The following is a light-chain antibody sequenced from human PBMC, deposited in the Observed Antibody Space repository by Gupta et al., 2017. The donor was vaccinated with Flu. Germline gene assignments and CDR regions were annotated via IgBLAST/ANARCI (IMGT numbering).Light chain of an antibody. CDR2: GAS. Sequence: ERATLSCRASQSVSDNFLAWHQLKPGQAPRHLIYGASSRATGIPDRFRGRGSGTEFNLTISTLEPEDFAVYYCQQYGSLPLTFGGGTKVEIK. CDR3: QQYGSLPLT. V-gene: IGKV3-20*01. J-gene: IGKJ4*01. CDR1: QSVSDNF.